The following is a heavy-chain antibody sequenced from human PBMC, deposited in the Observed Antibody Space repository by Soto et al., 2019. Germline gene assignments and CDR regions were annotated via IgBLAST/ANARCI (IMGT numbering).Heavy chain of an antibody. CDR2: INTAGTT. J-gene: IGHJ4*02. V-gene: IGHV3-23*01. D-gene: IGHD6-13*01. Sequence: EVQLLESGGGLVQPGGPLRLSCAASGFTFSTYAMTWVRQAPGKGLEWLSAINTAGTTYYADSVKGRFTISRDNAKNTLYLQMDGLRAEDTAVYYCAKDWYEDYWGQGTLVTVSS. CDR3: AKDWYEDY. CDR1: GFTFSTYA.